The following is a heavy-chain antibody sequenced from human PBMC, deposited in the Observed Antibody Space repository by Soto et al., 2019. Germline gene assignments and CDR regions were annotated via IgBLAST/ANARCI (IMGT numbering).Heavy chain of an antibody. D-gene: IGHD3-9*01. CDR2: IIPIFGTA. CDR3: ARSRYYDILTGYYPPRYYYYGMDV. J-gene: IGHJ6*02. CDR1: GGTFSSYA. Sequence: QVQLVQSGAEVKKPGSSVKVSCKASGGTFSSYAISWVRQAPGQGLEWMGGIIPIFGTANYAQKFQGRVTMTADESTSTAYMELSSLRSEDTAVYYCARSRYYDILTGYYPPRYYYYGMDVWGQGTTVTVSS. V-gene: IGHV1-69*01.